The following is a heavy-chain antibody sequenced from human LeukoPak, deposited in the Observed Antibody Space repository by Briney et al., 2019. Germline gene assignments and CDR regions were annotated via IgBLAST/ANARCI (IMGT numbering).Heavy chain of an antibody. CDR2: TYYRSKWYN. D-gene: IGHD2-15*01. J-gene: IGHJ3*02. CDR3: ARGGGAFDI. Sequence: SQTLSLTCAISGDSVSSNSAGWNWVRQSSSRGLEWLGRTYYRSKWYNDYAVSVKSRITINPDTSKNQFSLQLNSVTPEDTAVYYCARGGGAFDIWGQGTMVTVSS. V-gene: IGHV6-1*01. CDR1: GDSVSSNSAG.